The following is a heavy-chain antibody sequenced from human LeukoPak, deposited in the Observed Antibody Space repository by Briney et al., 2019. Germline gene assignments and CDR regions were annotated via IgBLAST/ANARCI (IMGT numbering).Heavy chain of an antibody. CDR3: ARLLGSWSFYGMDV. D-gene: IGHD2-15*01. J-gene: IGHJ6*02. Sequence: GGSLRLSCAASGFTFSDYYMSWIRQAPGKGLESVSYISSSGSTIYYADSVKGRFTISRDNAKNSLYLQMNSLRAEDTAVYYCARLLGSWSFYGMDVWGQGTAVTVSS. CDR2: ISSSGSTI. CDR1: GFTFSDYY. V-gene: IGHV3-11*01.